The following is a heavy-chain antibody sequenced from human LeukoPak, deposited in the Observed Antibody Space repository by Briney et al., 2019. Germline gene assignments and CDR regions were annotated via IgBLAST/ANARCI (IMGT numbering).Heavy chain of an antibody. CDR3: ARGPSSHYDFWSGYFTGYYYYGMDV. D-gene: IGHD3-3*01. CDR1: GYTFTGYY. CDR2: MNPNSGNT. Sequence: ASVKVSCKASGYTFTGYYMHWVRQATGQGLEWMGWMNPNSGNTGYAQKFQGRVTMTRNTSISTAYMELSSLRSEDTAVYYCARGPSSHYDFWSGYFTGYYYYGMDVWGQGTTVTVSS. J-gene: IGHJ6*02. V-gene: IGHV1-8*02.